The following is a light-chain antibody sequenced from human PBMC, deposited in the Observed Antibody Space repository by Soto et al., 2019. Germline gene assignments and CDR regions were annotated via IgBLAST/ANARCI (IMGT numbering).Light chain of an antibody. CDR3: QQGYSFAFT. J-gene: IGKJ3*01. CDR2: GAS. Sequence: EIVITQSPATLSVSSGEGATLSCRASQSVDSNLAWYQQKPGQAPRLIIYGASTRPTGIPARFSGTGSGTEFTLTISSLQSEDFATYFCQQGYSFAFTFGPGTKVDIK. CDR1: QSVDSN. V-gene: IGKV3D-15*01.